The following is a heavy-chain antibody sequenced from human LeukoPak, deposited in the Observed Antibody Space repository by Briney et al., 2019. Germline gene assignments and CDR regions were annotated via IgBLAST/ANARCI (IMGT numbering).Heavy chain of an antibody. CDR3: ARESPLWFGESPHYYFDY. V-gene: IGHV4-39*07. CDR2: IYYGGST. CDR1: GDSISRSGIY. Sequence: SETLSLTCSVSGDSISRSGIYWGWVRQPPGKGLEWIGIIYYGGSTYYNPSLKSRVTISVDTSKNQFSLKLSSVTAADTAVYYCARESPLWFGESPHYYFDYWGQGTLVTVSS. D-gene: IGHD3-10*01. J-gene: IGHJ4*02.